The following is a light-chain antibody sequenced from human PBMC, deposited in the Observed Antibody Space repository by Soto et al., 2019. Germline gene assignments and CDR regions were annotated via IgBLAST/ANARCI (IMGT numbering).Light chain of an antibody. V-gene: IGLV2-8*01. CDR2: EVI. Sequence: QSALTQPPSASGSPGQSVTISCTGTSSDVGGYHYVSWYQQHPGRAPKLMIYEVIKRPSGVPDRFSGSKSGNTASLTVSGLQAEDEGDYYCSSFTDTENSYVFGSGTKVTVL. CDR3: SSFTDTENSYV. CDR1: SSDVGGYHY. J-gene: IGLJ1*01.